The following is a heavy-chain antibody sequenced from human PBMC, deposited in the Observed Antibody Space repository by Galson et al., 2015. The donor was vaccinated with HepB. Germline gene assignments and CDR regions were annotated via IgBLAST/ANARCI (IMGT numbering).Heavy chain of an antibody. CDR3: ARLDRTDSSRWYPWLDP. Sequence: QSGAEVKKPGESLKISCKGSGYSFTSYWIAWVRQMPGKGLEWMGIIYPGDSDTRYSLSFQGQVTISADKSINTAYLQWSSLKASDTAMYYCARLDRTDSSRWYPWLDPWGQGTLVTVSS. J-gene: IGHJ5*02. CDR1: GYSFTSYW. V-gene: IGHV5-51*01. CDR2: IYPGDSDT. D-gene: IGHD6-13*01.